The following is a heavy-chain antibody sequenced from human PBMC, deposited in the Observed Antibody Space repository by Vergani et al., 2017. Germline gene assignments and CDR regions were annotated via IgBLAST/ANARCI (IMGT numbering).Heavy chain of an antibody. Sequence: QVQLVESGGGVVQRGGSLRLPCATSGFTLSNYDMQWIRQGPGKGLDFVAFMKFDGSNQYYADSVKGRFTLSRDFSKNTLYLQMNSLRTDDTATYYCAKHFRGWGIDYWGQGTQVIVSS. V-gene: IGHV3-30*02. CDR2: MKFDGSNQ. D-gene: IGHD3-16*01. J-gene: IGHJ4*02. CDR3: AKHFRGWGIDY. CDR1: GFTLSNYD.